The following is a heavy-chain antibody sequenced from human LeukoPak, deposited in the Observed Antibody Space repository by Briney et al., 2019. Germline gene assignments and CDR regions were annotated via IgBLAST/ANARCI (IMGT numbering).Heavy chain of an antibody. CDR3: ARDGAGYYGTPFDP. J-gene: IGHJ5*02. CDR2: IYYSGST. CDR1: GGSISSYY. Sequence: SETLSLTCTVSGGSISSYYWSWIRQPPGKGLEWIGYIYYSGSTNYNPSLKSRVTISVDTSKNQFSLKLSSVTAADTAVYYCARDGAGYYGTPFDPWGQGTLVTVSS. V-gene: IGHV4-59*01. D-gene: IGHD3-9*01.